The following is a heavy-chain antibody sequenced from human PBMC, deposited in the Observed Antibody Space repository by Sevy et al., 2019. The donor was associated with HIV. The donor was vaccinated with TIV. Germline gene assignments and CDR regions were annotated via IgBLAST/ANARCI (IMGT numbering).Heavy chain of an antibody. CDR2: INAGNGNT. J-gene: IGHJ5*02. Sequence: ASVKVSCKTSGYTFTTYAIHWVRQAPGQRLEWMGWINAGNGNTKYSQNFQGRVTITRETSASTAYMELSSLRVEETAVYYCERDYSGSGSYYISNWFDPWGQGTLVTVSS. CDR3: ERDYSGSGSYYISNWFDP. V-gene: IGHV1-3*01. CDR1: GYTFTTYA. D-gene: IGHD3-10*01.